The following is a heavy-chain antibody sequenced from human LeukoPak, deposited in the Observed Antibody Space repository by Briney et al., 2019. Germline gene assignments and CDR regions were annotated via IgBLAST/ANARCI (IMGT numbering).Heavy chain of an antibody. D-gene: IGHD3-10*01. J-gene: IGHJ4*02. CDR3: AREGGEEGFGELCLDY. Sequence: ASVKVSCKASGCTFTRYGISWVRQAPGQGLEWMGWISAYNGNTKYAQKHQGRVTMTTDTSTSTAYMELRSLRSDDTAVYYCAREGGEEGFGELCLDYWGQGTLVTVSS. V-gene: IGHV1-18*01. CDR2: ISAYNGNT. CDR1: GCTFTRYG.